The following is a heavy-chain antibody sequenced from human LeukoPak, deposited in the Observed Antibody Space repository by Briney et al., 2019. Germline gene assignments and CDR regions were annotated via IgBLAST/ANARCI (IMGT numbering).Heavy chain of an antibody. D-gene: IGHD3-3*01. J-gene: IGHJ6*03. CDR3: ARTPREWPNPDYYMDV. CDR2: INPNSGGT. V-gene: IGHV1-2*02. Sequence: ASVKVSCKASGYTFTGFYIHWVRQAPGQGLEWMGWINPNSGGTNYAQKFQGRVTMTRDTSISTAYMELRSLRSDDTAVYYCARTPREWPNPDYYMDVWGKGTTVTVSS. CDR1: GYTFTGFY.